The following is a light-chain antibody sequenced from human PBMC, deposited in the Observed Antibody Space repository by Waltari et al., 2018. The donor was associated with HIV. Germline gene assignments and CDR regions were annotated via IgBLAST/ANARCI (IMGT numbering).Light chain of an antibody. J-gene: IGKJ4*01. CDR3: QQYYSLPPT. CDR1: RNILYHYDNKTH. V-gene: IGKV4-1*01. CDR2: WAS. Sequence: DIIMTQSPDSLAVSLGERVTINCKLSRNILYHYDNKTHLAWYQQKAGQAPRVLISWASTRPVGVPSSIRTFGVPERFSGSGSGTNFSLTISSLQEDDVAVYYCQQYYSLPPTFGGGTRVERK.